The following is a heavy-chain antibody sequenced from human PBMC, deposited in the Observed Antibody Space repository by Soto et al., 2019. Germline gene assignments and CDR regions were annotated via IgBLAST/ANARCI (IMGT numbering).Heavy chain of an antibody. Sequence: QVQLVQSGAEVKKPGSSVKVSCKASGGTFSSYSINWVRQAPGQGLEWMGEIIPIFGTANYAQKFQGRVTITADVSTSTASMELSSLRSEDKAVYYCARDGGRHSGGIDYWGQGTLVTVSS. D-gene: IGHD1-26*01. V-gene: IGHV1-69*01. J-gene: IGHJ4*02. CDR1: GGTFSSYS. CDR3: ARDGGRHSGGIDY. CDR2: IIPIFGTA.